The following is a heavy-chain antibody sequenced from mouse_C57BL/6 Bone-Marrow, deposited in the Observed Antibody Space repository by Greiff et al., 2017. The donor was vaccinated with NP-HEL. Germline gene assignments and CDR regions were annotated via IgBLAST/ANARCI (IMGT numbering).Heavy chain of an antibody. CDR3: ARYDYDGP. D-gene: IGHD2-4*01. CDR1: GYTFTDYY. V-gene: IGHV1-26*01. J-gene: IGHJ1*03. Sequence: DVQLQESGPELVKPGASVKISCKASGYTFTDYYMNWVKQSHGKSLEWIGDINPNNGGTSYNQKFKGKATLTVDKSSSTAYMELRSLTSEDSAVYYCARYDYDGPWGTGTTVTVSS. CDR2: INPNNGGT.